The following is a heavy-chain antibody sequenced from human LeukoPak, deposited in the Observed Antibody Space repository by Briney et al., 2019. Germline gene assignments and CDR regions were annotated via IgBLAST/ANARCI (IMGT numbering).Heavy chain of an antibody. CDR3: AGSIRIAARPDWFDP. D-gene: IGHD6-6*01. V-gene: IGHV4-34*01. CDR1: GGSFSGYY. CDR2: INHSGST. J-gene: IGHJ5*02. Sequence: PSETLSLTCAVYGGSFSGYYWSWIRQPPGKGLEWIGEINHSGSTNYNPSLKSRVTISVDTSKNQFSLKLSSVTAADTAVYYCAGSIRIAARPDWFDPWGQGTLVTVSS.